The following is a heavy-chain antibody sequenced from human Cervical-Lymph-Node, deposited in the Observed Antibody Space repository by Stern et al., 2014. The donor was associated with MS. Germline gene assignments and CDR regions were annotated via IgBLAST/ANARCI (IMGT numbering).Heavy chain of an antibody. Sequence: VQLEESGGGVVQPGRSLRLSCAASGFTFGSHTMHWVRQAPGKGLDWVAVISYDGSNQHDADSVKGRFTISRDNSNNPLYLQMNSLRAEDTAVYYCAKPAVARYFDYWGQGTQVTVSS. V-gene: IGHV3-30-3*02. D-gene: IGHD6-19*01. CDR1: GFTFGSHT. J-gene: IGHJ4*02. CDR2: ISYDGSNQ. CDR3: AKPAVARYFDY.